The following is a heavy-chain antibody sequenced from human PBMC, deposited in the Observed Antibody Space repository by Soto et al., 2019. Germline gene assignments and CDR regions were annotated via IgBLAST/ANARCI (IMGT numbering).Heavy chain of an antibody. CDR3: ARVTGTTRVGWFDP. Sequence: QVQLVQSGAEVKKPGSSVKVSCKASGGTFSSYTISWVRQAPGQGLEWMGRIISILGIANYAQKFQGRVTITADKSTSTAYMERSSLRSEDTAVYYCARVTGTTRVGWFDPWGQGTLVTVSS. V-gene: IGHV1-69*02. J-gene: IGHJ5*02. CDR2: IISILGIA. D-gene: IGHD1-20*01. CDR1: GGTFSSYT.